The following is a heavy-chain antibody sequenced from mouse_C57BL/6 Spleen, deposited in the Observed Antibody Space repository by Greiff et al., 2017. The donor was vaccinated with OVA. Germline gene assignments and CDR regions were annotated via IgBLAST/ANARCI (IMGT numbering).Heavy chain of an antibody. D-gene: IGHD1-1*01. CDR1: GYTFTDYY. CDR2: INPNNGGT. CDR3: ARYGSSYGYAVDY. Sequence: EVQLQQSGPELVKPGASVKISCKASGYTFTDYYMNWVKQSHGKSLEWIGDINPNNGGTSYNQKFKGKATLTVDKSSSTAYMELRSLPSADSAVYYSARYGSSYGYAVDYWGQGTSVTVSS. J-gene: IGHJ4*01. V-gene: IGHV1-26*01.